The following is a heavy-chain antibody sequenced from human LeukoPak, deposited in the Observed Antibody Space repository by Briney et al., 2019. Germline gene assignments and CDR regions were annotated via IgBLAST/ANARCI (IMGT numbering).Heavy chain of an antibody. V-gene: IGHV4-4*07. CDR1: GGSISSYY. D-gene: IGHD2-2*01. CDR3: ASVGVVPAANYYMDV. Sequence: PSETLSLTCTVSGGSISSYYWSWIRQPAGKGLEWIGRIYTSGSTNYNPSLKSRVTMSVDTSKNQFSLKLSSVTAADTAVYYCASVGVVPAANYYMDVWGKGTTVTVSS. CDR2: IYTSGST. J-gene: IGHJ6*03.